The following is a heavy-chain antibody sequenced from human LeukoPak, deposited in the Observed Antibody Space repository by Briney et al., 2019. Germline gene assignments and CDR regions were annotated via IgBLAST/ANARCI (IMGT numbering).Heavy chain of an antibody. Sequence: HPGGPLRLSCAASGFTFSSYAMSWVRQAPGKGLEWVSTIGSTTYYADSVKGRFTISRDNSKNTLYLQMNSLRAEDTAVYYCASRGKYYFDYWGQGTLVTVSS. D-gene: IGHD3-10*01. J-gene: IGHJ4*02. CDR1: GFTFSSYA. CDR3: ASRGKYYFDY. V-gene: IGHV3-23*01. CDR2: IGSTT.